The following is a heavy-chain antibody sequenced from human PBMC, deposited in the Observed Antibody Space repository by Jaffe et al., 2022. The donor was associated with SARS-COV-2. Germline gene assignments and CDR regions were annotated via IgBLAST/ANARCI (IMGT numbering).Heavy chain of an antibody. J-gene: IGHJ4*02. D-gene: IGHD3-22*01. CDR3: ASNLVSSNSYYDSTGEGDHFDY. V-gene: IGHV4-61*02. CDR2: IYTSGST. Sequence: QVQLQESGPGLVKPSQTLSLTCTVSGGSISSGSYYWSWIRQPAGKGLEWIGRIYTSGSTNYNPSLKSRVTISVDTSKNQFSLKLSSVTAADTAVYYCASNLVSSNSYYDSTGEGDHFDYWGQGTLVTVSS. CDR1: GGSISSGSYY.